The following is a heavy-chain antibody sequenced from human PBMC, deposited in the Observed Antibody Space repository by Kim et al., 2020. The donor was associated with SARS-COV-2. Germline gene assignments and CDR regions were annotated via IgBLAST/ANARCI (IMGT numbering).Heavy chain of an antibody. Sequence: GESLKISCKGSGYSFTSYWIGWVRQVPGKGLEWMGIIYPGDSDTRYSPSFQGQVTISADKSISTAYLQWSSLKASDTAMYYCARRDSSSWSNYYFDYWGQGTLVTVSS. CDR3: ARRDSSSWSNYYFDY. D-gene: IGHD6-13*01. J-gene: IGHJ4*02. CDR1: GYSFTSYW. V-gene: IGHV5-51*01. CDR2: IYPGDSDT.